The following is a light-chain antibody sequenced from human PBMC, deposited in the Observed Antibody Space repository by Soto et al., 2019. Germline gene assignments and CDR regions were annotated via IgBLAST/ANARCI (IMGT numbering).Light chain of an antibody. CDR1: QSISRW. CDR3: QQYNSYSTWT. V-gene: IGKV1-5*01. CDR2: DAS. J-gene: IGKJ1*01. Sequence: DIQMTQSPSTLPESVLDRVTITCLASQSISRWLAWYQQKPGKAPKVLIYDASSLESGVPSRFSGSGSGTEFTLTISSLQPDDFATYYCQQYNSYSTWTFGQGTKVDIK.